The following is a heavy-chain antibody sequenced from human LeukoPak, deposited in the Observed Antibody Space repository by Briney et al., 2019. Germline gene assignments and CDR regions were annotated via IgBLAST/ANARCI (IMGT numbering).Heavy chain of an antibody. CDR1: GYTFTGYY. CDR2: INPNSGGT. D-gene: IGHD3-3*01. V-gene: IGHV1-2*04. CDR3: ARVGHDFWSGYYFDY. Sequence: ASVKVSCKASGYTFTGYYMHWVRQAPGQGLEWMGWINPNSGGTNYAQKFQGWVTMTRDTSISTAYMELSRLRSDDTAVYYCARVGHDFWSGYYFDYWGQGTLVTVSS. J-gene: IGHJ4*02.